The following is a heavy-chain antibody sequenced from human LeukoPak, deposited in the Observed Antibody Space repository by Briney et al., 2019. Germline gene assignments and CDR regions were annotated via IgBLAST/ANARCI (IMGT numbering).Heavy chain of an antibody. Sequence: GRSLRLSCAASGFTFSSHWMSWARQTPGKGLERVATIKQDGSEKYYADSLNGRFTISRDNTRNSLSLQMNSLRAEDTGIYYCARDFGRPTTFDYWGQGTLVTVSS. CDR3: ARDFGRPTTFDY. CDR2: IKQDGSEK. CDR1: GFTFSSHW. V-gene: IGHV3-7*03. J-gene: IGHJ4*02. D-gene: IGHD3-3*01.